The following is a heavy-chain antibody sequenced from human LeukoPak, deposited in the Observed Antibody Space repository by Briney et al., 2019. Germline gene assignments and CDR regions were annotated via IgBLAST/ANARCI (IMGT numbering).Heavy chain of an antibody. V-gene: IGHV3-64*01. CDR1: GFTFSTYA. CDR2: VNSNGRNT. J-gene: IGHJ4*02. Sequence: GGSLRLSCAASGFTFSTYAMHWVRQAPGKGLEYVSAVNSNGRNTFYASSVKGRFTISRDNSKNTLYLQMGGLRAEDMALYYCVRDMTGDYYDTWGQGTLVTVSS. CDR3: VRDMTGDYYDT. D-gene: IGHD3-22*01.